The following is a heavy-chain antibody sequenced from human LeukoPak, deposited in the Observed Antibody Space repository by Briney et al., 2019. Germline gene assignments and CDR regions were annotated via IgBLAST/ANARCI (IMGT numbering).Heavy chain of an antibody. J-gene: IGHJ4*02. V-gene: IGHV3-30*02. D-gene: IGHD3-10*01. CDR1: GFTFSSYG. Sequence: GGSLRLSCAASGFTFSSYGMHWVRQAPGKGLEWVAFIRYDGSNKYYADFVKGRFTISRDNSKNTLYLQMNSLRAEDTAVYYCAKVWGSGSYYSSIFDYWGQGTLVTVSS. CDR2: IRYDGSNK. CDR3: AKVWGSGSYYSSIFDY.